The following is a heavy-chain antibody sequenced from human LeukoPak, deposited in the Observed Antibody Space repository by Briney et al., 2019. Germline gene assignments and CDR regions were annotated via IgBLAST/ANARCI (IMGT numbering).Heavy chain of an antibody. Sequence: GGSLRLSCAASGFTFSSYAMSWVRQAPGKGLEWVSVISSSGGATYYADSVKGRFTISRDNSKNTLFLQMNSLRAEDTAVYYCASSARAGSYQYYSDYWGQGTLVTVSS. CDR1: GFTFSSYA. V-gene: IGHV3-23*01. D-gene: IGHD3-10*01. CDR2: ISSSGGAT. CDR3: ASSARAGSYQYYSDY. J-gene: IGHJ4*02.